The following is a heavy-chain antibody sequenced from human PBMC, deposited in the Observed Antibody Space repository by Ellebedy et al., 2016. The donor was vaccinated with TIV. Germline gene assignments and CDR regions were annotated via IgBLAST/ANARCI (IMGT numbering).Heavy chain of an antibody. V-gene: IGHV4-61*01. CDR2: IYYSGST. Sequence: SETLSLTCTVSGGSVSSGSYYWSWIRQPPGKGLEWIGYIYYSGSTNYNPSLKSRVTISVDTSKNQFSLKLSSVTAADTAVYYCARDRWRWGVWGQGTTVTVSS. J-gene: IGHJ6*02. CDR3: ARDRWRWGV. D-gene: IGHD5-24*01. CDR1: GGSVSSGSYY.